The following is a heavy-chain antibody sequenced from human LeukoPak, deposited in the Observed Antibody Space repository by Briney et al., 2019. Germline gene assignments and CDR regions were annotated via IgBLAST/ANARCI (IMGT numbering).Heavy chain of an antibody. D-gene: IGHD5-18*01. CDR2: ISSSSSYI. Sequence: GGSLSLSCAASGFTFSSYSMNWVRQAPGKGLEWVSSISSSSSYIYYADSVKGRFTISRDNAKNSLYLQMNSLRAEDTAVYYCAREDTAMVWEISDAFDIWGQGTMVTVSS. V-gene: IGHV3-21*01. CDR1: GFTFSSYS. J-gene: IGHJ3*02. CDR3: AREDTAMVWEISDAFDI.